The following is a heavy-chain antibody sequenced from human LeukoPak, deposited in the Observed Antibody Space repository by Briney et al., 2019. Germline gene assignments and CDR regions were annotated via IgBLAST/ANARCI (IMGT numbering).Heavy chain of an antibody. CDR1: GFTFTTYT. V-gene: IGHV3-21*04. Sequence: GGSLRLSCAASGFTFTTYTMNWVRQAPGKGLEWVSSISSSSSYIYYADSVKGRFTISRDNAKNSLYLQMNSLRAEDTALYYCAKDKSSGYYVFDYWGQGTLVTVSS. CDR2: ISSSSSYI. D-gene: IGHD3-22*01. J-gene: IGHJ4*02. CDR3: AKDKSSGYYVFDY.